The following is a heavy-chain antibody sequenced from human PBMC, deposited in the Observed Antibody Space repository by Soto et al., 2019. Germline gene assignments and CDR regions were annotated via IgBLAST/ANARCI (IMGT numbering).Heavy chain of an antibody. V-gene: IGHV3-64*01. D-gene: IGHD2-2*01. Sequence: PGGSLRLSCAASGFTFSSYAMHWVRQAPGKGLEYVSAISSNGGSTYYANSVKGRFTISRDNSKNTLYLQMGSLRAKDMAVYYCARDKEDCSSTSCPNLYYYYYMDVWGKGTTVTVSS. CDR1: GFTFSSYA. CDR2: ISSNGGST. J-gene: IGHJ6*03. CDR3: ARDKEDCSSTSCPNLYYYYYMDV.